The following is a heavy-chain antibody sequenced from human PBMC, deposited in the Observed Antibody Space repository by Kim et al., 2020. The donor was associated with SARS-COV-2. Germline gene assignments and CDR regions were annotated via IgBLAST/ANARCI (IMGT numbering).Heavy chain of an antibody. J-gene: IGHJ4*02. CDR1: GFTLSDYY. Sequence: GGSLRLSCAASGFTLSDYYIDWVRQAPGKGLEWVGRTRNKAKSYTANYAASVKGRFTISRDDSKNSVYLQMNNLKTDDTAVYYCSRDGSGDYWGRGTLVT. CDR3: SRDGSGDY. CDR2: TRNKAKSYTA. V-gene: IGHV3-72*01.